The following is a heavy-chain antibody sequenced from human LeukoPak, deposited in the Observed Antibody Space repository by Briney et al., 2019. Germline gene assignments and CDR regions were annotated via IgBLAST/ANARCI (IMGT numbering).Heavy chain of an antibody. CDR3: ARGGYGSGSYYNIRGPFDP. CDR2: IYYSGST. D-gene: IGHD3-10*01. Sequence: PSETLSLTCTVSGGSISSSSYYWGWIRQPPGKGLEWIGSIYYSGSTYYNPSLKSRVTISVDTSKNQFSLKLSSVTAADTAVYYCARGGYGSGSYYNIRGPFDPWGQGTLVTVSS. CDR1: GGSISSSSYY. J-gene: IGHJ5*02. V-gene: IGHV4-39*07.